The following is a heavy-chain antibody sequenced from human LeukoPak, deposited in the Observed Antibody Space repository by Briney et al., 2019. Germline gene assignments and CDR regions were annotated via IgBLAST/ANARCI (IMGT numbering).Heavy chain of an antibody. Sequence: GGSLRLSCAASGFTFSSYAMSWVRQAPGKGLEWVSYISSSGGTIYYADSVKGRFTISRDNAKNSLYLQMNSLRAEDTAVYYCARDKIMVRGVITYYGMDVWGQGTTVTVSS. D-gene: IGHD3-10*01. CDR2: ISSSGGTI. CDR3: ARDKIMVRGVITYYGMDV. J-gene: IGHJ6*02. CDR1: GFTFSSYA. V-gene: IGHV3-48*03.